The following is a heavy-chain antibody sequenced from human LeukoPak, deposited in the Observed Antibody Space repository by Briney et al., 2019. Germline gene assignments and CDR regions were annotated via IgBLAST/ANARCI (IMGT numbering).Heavy chain of an antibody. CDR3: AREGGIAARHAFDI. D-gene: IGHD6-6*01. J-gene: IGHJ3*02. V-gene: IGHV3-64*01. CDR1: GFTFSSYA. CDR2: ISSNGGST. Sequence: GGSLRLSCAASGFTFSSYAMHWVRQAPGKGLECVSAISSNGGSTYYANSVKGRFTISRDNSKNTLYLQMGSLRAEDMAVYYCAREGGIAARHAFDIWGQGTMVTVSS.